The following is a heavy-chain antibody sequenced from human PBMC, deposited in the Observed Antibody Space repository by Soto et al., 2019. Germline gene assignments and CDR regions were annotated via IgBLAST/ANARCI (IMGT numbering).Heavy chain of an antibody. Sequence: SVKVSCKASGGTFSSYAISWVRQAPGQGLEWMGGIIPIFGTANYAQKFQGRVTITADKSTSTAYMELSSLRSEDTAVYYCARGAGVLRYFDWSSSSYYGMDVWGQGTTVTVS. J-gene: IGHJ6*02. V-gene: IGHV1-69*06. CDR1: GGTFSSYA. CDR3: ARGAGVLRYFDWSSSSYYGMDV. D-gene: IGHD3-9*01. CDR2: IIPIFGTA.